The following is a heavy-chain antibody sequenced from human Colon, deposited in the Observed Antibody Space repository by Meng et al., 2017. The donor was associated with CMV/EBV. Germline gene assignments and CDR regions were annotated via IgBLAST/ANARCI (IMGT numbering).Heavy chain of an antibody. CDR1: GGSISSSSYY. J-gene: IGHJ6*02. V-gene: IGHV4-39*07. D-gene: IGHD1-26*01. Sequence: GTLRLSCSVSGGSISSSSYYWGWIRQPPGKGLEWIGSVFYTGSTDYNPSLKTRVTISVDTSKNQFSLKLSSVTAADTAVYYCARDSKIVVPYYHGMDVWGQGTTVTVSS. CDR2: VFYTGST. CDR3: ARDSKIVVPYYHGMDV.